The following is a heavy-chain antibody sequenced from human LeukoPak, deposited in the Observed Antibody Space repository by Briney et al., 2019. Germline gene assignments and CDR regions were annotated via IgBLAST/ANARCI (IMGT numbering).Heavy chain of an antibody. D-gene: IGHD6-19*01. CDR1: GFTVSDNY. J-gene: IGHJ4*02. V-gene: IGHV3-53*01. Sequence: PGGSLRLSCAASGFTVSDNYMSWFRQAPGKGLEWLSVLDSGGSAIYADSVRGRFTISRDNSKNTLHLQMDSLTIEDSALYYCASFSGWSYWGQGTLVTVSS. CDR3: ASFSGWSY. CDR2: LDSGGSA.